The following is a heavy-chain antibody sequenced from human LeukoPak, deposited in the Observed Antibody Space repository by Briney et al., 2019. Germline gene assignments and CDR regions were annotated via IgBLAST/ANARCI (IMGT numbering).Heavy chain of an antibody. CDR1: GGSISSYY. CDR2: IYYSGST. D-gene: IGHD3-22*01. V-gene: IGHV4-59*01. Sequence: SETLSLTCTVSGGSISSYYWSWIRQPPGKGLERIGYIYYSGSTNYNPSLKSRVTISVDTSKNQFSLKLSSVTAADTAVYYCARYDSSGYAAVGAFDIWGQGTMVTVSS. CDR3: ARYDSSGYAAVGAFDI. J-gene: IGHJ3*02.